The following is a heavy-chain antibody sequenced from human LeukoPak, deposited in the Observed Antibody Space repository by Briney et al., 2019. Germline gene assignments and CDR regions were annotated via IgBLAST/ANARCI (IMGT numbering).Heavy chain of an antibody. CDR3: ARQPGGTAAFDI. CDR2: SHYSGET. CDR1: GASMTDYY. J-gene: IGHJ3*02. D-gene: IGHD1-14*01. Sequence: SETLSLTCTISGASMTDYYWSWIRQPPGKGLEWIAYSHYSGETKYNPSLKSRITISVDTSKNQFSLKLSSVTAADTAVYFCARQPGGTAAFDIWGKGTTVTVSA. V-gene: IGHV4-59*08.